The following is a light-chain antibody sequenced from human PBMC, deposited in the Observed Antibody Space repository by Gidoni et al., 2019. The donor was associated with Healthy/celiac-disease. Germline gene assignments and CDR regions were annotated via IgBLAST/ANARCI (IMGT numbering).Light chain of an antibody. CDR1: ISDVGGYNY. V-gene: IGLV2-14*03. J-gene: IGLJ1*01. CDR2: DVS. CDR3: SSYTSSSTV. Sequence: QSALPQPASLSRSPGKSLTISCTGTISDVGGYNYVSWYQQHPGKAPKLMIYDVSNRPSGVSNRFSGSKSGNTASLTISGLQAEDEADYYCSSYTSSSTVFGTGTKVTVL.